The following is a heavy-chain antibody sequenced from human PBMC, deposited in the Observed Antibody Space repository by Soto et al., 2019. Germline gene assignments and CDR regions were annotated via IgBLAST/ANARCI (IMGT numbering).Heavy chain of an antibody. Sequence: QVHLEQSGAEVESPGDSVRVSCKASGYTFTNYYIHWVRQAPGQGLEWMGMINPGGGNTDYAKKLKGRVTNRSDTCMSTVYMELSSLRSEDTAVYYCAKILTGYYYPWDYWGQGTLITVS. J-gene: IGHJ4*02. CDR2: INPGGGNT. V-gene: IGHV1-46*03. CDR1: GYTFTNYY. D-gene: IGHD3-9*01. CDR3: AKILTGYYYPWDY.